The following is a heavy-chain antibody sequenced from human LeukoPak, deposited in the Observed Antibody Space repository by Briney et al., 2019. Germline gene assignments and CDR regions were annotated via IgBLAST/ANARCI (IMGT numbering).Heavy chain of an antibody. CDR2: ISSSGSML. CDR1: GFTFTDYY. Sequence: GGSLRLSCTVSGFTFTDYYMSWVRQAPGKGLEWVSYISSSGSMLHYADSVEGRFTISRDNAKNSLYLQMSSLRVEDTAVYYCTREPQLVHGIVYWGQGTLVTVSS. J-gene: IGHJ4*02. D-gene: IGHD6-13*01. CDR3: TREPQLVHGIVY. V-gene: IGHV3-11*04.